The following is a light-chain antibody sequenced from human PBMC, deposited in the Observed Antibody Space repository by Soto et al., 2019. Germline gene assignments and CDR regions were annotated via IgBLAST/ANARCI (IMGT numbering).Light chain of an antibody. CDR2: AAS. Sequence: DIQLTQLPPSLSSSVGVRVTITCRGSQSISRYLNWYQQRPGKAPKFLIYAASSLQSGVPSRFSGSGFGTDFTLTISSLQPEDFATYYCQQSHSTPLTFGGGTKVDIK. J-gene: IGKJ4*01. CDR1: QSISRY. CDR3: QQSHSTPLT. V-gene: IGKV1-39*01.